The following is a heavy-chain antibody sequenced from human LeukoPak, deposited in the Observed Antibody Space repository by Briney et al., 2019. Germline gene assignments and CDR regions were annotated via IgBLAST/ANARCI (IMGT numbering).Heavy chain of an antibody. CDR3: AGYYDSENWFDP. CDR2: INPNSGGT. J-gene: IGHJ5*02. CDR1: GYTFTGYY. V-gene: IGHV1-2*02. Sequence: ASVKVSCTASGYTFTGYYMHWVRQAPGQGLEWMGWINPNSGGTNYAQNFQGRVTMTRDTSISTAYMELSRLRSDDTAVYYCAGYYDSENWFDPWGQGTLVTVSS. D-gene: IGHD3-22*01.